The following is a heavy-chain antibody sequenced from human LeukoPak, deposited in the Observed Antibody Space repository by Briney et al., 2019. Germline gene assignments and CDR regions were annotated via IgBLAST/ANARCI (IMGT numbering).Heavy chain of an antibody. CDR3: AKYGNSGWVIDN. Sequence: SETLSLTCTVSGGSIGSNYWTWTRQPPGKGLEYIGYIYYTGGTNYNPSLKSRVTISVDTSKNQFSPKLTSVTAADTAVYFCAKYGNSGWVIDNWGQGTLVTVSS. CDR2: IYYTGGT. V-gene: IGHV4-59*08. D-gene: IGHD6-19*01. CDR1: GGSIGSNY. J-gene: IGHJ4*02.